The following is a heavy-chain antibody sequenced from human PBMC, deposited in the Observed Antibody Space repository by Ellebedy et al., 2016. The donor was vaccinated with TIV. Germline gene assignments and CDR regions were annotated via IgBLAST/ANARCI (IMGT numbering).Heavy chain of an antibody. CDR1: GFIFNTHS. CDR2: MSSDGHNK. V-gene: IGHV3-30*04. Sequence: GGSLRLSCAASGFIFNTHSMHWVRQAPGKGLEWVAVMSSDGHNKYYADSVRGRFTISRDNSQNTLYLEMNSLRAEDTAVYYCGRGISTGFYFLVDFWGQGTLVTVSS. CDR3: GRGISTGFYFLVDF. D-gene: IGHD3-9*01. J-gene: IGHJ4*02.